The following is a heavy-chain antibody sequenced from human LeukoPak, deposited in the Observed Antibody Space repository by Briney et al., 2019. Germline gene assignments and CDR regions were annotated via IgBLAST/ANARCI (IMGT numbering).Heavy chain of an antibody. CDR2: IYSGGST. CDR1: GFTVSSNY. Sequence: PGGSLRLSCAASGFTVSSNYMSWVRQAPGKGLEWVSVIYSGGSTYYADSVKGRFTISRDNSKNTLYLQMNSLRAEDTAVYYCARSPRYCSGGSCSPDAFDIWGQVTMVTVSS. V-gene: IGHV3-66*01. D-gene: IGHD2-15*01. J-gene: IGHJ3*02. CDR3: ARSPRYCSGGSCSPDAFDI.